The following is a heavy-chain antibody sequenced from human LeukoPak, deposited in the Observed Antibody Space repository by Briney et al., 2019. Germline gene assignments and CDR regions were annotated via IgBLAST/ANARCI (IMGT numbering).Heavy chain of an antibody. Sequence: GGSLRLSCVASGFSFRNYAMRWVRQAPGKGLQWVSQISGTGGATWYAGFARDRFTISRENSKKTLYLQMTGLRVEDTAMYYCVKVPRDTYGTICFGGWGKGTLLIVSS. D-gene: IGHD3-3*01. CDR3: VKVPRDTYGTICFGG. CDR1: GFSFRNYA. J-gene: IGHJ4*02. CDR2: ISGTGGAT. V-gene: IGHV3-23*01.